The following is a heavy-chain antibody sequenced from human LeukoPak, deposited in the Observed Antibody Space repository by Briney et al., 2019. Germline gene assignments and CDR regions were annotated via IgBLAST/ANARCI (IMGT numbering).Heavy chain of an antibody. D-gene: IGHD3-10*01. Sequence: SETLSLTCTVPGGSISSSSYYWGWIRQPPGKGLEWIGSIYYSGSTYYNPSLKSRVTISVDTSKNQFSLKLSSVTAADTAVYYCARDSLWFGELLFWFDPWGQGTLVTVSS. CDR2: IYYSGST. V-gene: IGHV4-39*07. CDR1: GGSISSSSYY. CDR3: ARDSLWFGELLFWFDP. J-gene: IGHJ5*02.